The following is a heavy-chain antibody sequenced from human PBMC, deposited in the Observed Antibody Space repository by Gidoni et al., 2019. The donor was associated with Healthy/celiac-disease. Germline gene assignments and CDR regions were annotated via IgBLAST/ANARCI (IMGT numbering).Heavy chain of an antibody. CDR1: GFTFSSYA. J-gene: IGHJ4*02. CDR3: VKGDDYYDSSGYYY. Sequence: EVQLVESGGGLVQPGGSLRLSCSASGFTFSSYAMHWVRQAPGKGLEYVSAMSSNGGSTYYADSVKGRFTISRDNSKNTLYLQMSSLRAEDTAVYYCVKGDDYYDSSGYYYWGQGTLVTVSS. D-gene: IGHD3-22*01. CDR2: MSSNGGST. V-gene: IGHV3-64D*06.